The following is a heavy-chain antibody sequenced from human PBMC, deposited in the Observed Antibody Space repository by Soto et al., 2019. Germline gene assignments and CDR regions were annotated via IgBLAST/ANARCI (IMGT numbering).Heavy chain of an antibody. CDR2: ILSDGSNK. CDR1: GFTFSSYG. J-gene: IGHJ4*02. Sequence: GGSLRLSCAASGFTFSSYGMHWVRQAPGRGLEWVAVILSDGSNKYYADSVKGRFTISRDNSKNTLYLQMNSLRTEDTAVYSCAKDRYSYGYHNPDHWGQGTMVTVSS. CDR3: AKDRYSYGYHNPDH. D-gene: IGHD5-18*01. V-gene: IGHV3-30*18.